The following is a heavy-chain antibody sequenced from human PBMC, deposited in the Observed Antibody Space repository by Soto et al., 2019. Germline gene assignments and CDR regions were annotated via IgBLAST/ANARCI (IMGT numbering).Heavy chain of an antibody. D-gene: IGHD6-6*01. Sequence: SLRLSCAASGFTFENYAMHWVRQAPGKGLEWVSGISWHGGNIGYADSVKGRFTISRDNAKNSLYLQMNSLRAEDTAVYYCAGQYSSSSVEFWGQGTLVTAPQ. CDR3: AGQYSSSSVEF. J-gene: IGHJ4*02. CDR2: ISWHGGNI. V-gene: IGHV3-9*01. CDR1: GFTFENYA.